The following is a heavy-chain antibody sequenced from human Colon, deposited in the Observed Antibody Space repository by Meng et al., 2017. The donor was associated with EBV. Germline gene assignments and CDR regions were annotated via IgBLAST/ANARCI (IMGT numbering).Heavy chain of an antibody. V-gene: IGHV4-34*01. J-gene: IGHJ4*01. Sequence: QVQVQQWGAGLLKPLXTLSLTCGVYGASFSGYYWSWIRQPPGKGLEWIGEVNPSGSTNYSPSLKSRVTISIDTSKNQLSLMLSSVTAADTAVYYCARRPTGIDYWGHGTRVTVSS. D-gene: IGHD2-8*02. CDR2: VNPSGST. CDR1: GASFSGYY. CDR3: ARRPTGIDY.